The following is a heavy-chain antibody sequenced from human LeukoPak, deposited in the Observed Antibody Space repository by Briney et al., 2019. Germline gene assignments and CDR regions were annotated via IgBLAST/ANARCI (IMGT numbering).Heavy chain of an antibody. CDR1: GGSISSSNYY. D-gene: IGHD4-17*01. J-gene: IGHJ4*02. Sequence: SETLSLTCTVSGGSISSSNYYWGWIRQPPGKGLDWIGSLYYSGTTYYNPSLKSRVTISVDTSKNQFSLKLTSVTAADTAVYYCARLEMMDYGDYDNFDYWGQGALVTVSS. CDR3: ARLEMMDYGDYDNFDY. CDR2: LYYSGTT. V-gene: IGHV4-39*01.